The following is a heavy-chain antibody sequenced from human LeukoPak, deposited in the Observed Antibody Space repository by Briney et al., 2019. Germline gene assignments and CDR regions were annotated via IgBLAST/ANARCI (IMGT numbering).Heavy chain of an antibody. CDR3: ARGSGNEIDY. D-gene: IGHD1-14*01. CDR1: GFTFSTYS. Sequence: GGSLRLSCAASGFTFSTYSMNWVRQAPGKGLECVSYISSSSSTIYYADSVKGRFTISRDNAKNLLYLQMNSLRDEDSAVYYCARGSGNEIDYWGQGTLVTVSS. V-gene: IGHV3-48*02. J-gene: IGHJ4*02. CDR2: ISSSSSTI.